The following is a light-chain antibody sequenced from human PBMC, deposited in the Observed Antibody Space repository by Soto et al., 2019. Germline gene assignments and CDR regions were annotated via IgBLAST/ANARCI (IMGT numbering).Light chain of an antibody. CDR3: SSHGGGNNFYV. J-gene: IGLJ7*01. CDR1: SSDIGTYDS. CDR2: EVN. V-gene: IGLV2-8*01. Sequence: QSALTQPPSASGSPGQSVTISCTGTSSDIGTYDSVSWYQQHPGKVPKLLIYEVNKRPSGVPDRFSASKSGNTASLTVSGLQAEDEADYYCSSHGGGNNFYVFGPGTQLTVL.